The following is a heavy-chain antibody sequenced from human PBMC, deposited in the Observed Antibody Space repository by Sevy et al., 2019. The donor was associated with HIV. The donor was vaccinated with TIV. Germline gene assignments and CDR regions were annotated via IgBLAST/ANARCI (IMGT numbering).Heavy chain of an antibody. D-gene: IGHD2-2*01. CDR3: ARDKYCSSTSCYYYYYYYGMDV. CDR2: IWYDGSDT. Sequence: GGSLRLSCAASGFIFSNHGMHWVRQAPGKGLEWVARIWYDGSDTYYGESVKGRFTISRDNSQNTVDLQMNSLRAEDTAVYYCARDKYCSSTSCYYYYYYYGMDVWGQGTTVTVSS. CDR1: GFIFSNHG. V-gene: IGHV3-33*01. J-gene: IGHJ6*02.